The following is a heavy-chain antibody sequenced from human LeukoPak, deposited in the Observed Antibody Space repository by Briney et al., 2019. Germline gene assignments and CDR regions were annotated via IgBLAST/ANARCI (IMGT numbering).Heavy chain of an antibody. CDR3: NHLAVAGDAFDI. D-gene: IGHD2-15*01. CDR1: GFTFSSYE. Sequence: PGGFLRLSCAASGFTFSSYEMNWVRQAPGKGLEWVSYISSSGSTIYYADSVKGRFTISRDNAKNSLYLQMNSLRAEDTAVYYCNHLAVAGDAFDIWGQGTMVTVSS. J-gene: IGHJ3*02. V-gene: IGHV3-48*03. CDR2: ISSSGSTI.